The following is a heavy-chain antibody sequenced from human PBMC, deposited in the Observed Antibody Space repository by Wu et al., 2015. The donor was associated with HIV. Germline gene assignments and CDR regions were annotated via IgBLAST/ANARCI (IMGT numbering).Heavy chain of an antibody. CDR1: GYTFTSYD. J-gene: IGHJ4*02. CDR2: MNPNSGNT. D-gene: IGHD3-10*01. V-gene: IGHV1-8*01. CDR3: ARDPPYYGSGSSDFDY. Sequence: QVQLVQSGAEVKKPGASVKVSCKASGYTFTSYDINWVRQATGQGLEWMGWMNPNSGNTGYAQKFQGRVTMTRNTSISTAYMELSSLRSEDTAVYYCARDPPYYGSGSSDFDYWGQGTLVTVSS.